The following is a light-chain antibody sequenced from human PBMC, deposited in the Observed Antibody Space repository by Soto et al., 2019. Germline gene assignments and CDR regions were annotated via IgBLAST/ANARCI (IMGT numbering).Light chain of an antibody. CDR2: DVS. CDR1: QSIGDS. CDR3: QQYNGYSRT. J-gene: IGKJ1*01. Sequence: DIQMTQSPSTLSASLGDRVTITCRASQSIGDSLAWYQQKPGKAPYLLISDVSSLERGVPSRFSGSGSGTEFTLTISSMQPDDFATFYCQQYNGYSRTFGQGTKVDI. V-gene: IGKV1-5*01.